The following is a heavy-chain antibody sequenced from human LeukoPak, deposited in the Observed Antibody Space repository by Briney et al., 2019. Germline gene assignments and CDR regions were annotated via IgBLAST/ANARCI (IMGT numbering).Heavy chain of an antibody. V-gene: IGHV3-7*01. CDR2: INQDGSDK. Sequence: GGSLRLSCAASGFTFTNYWMSWVRQAPGKGLEWVASINQDGSDKYYVDSMKGHFTISRDNARNSLYPQMNSLRAEDTAMYYCARDGSGWAFDYWGQGALVTVSS. J-gene: IGHJ4*02. D-gene: IGHD6-19*01. CDR1: GFTFTNYW. CDR3: ARDGSGWAFDY.